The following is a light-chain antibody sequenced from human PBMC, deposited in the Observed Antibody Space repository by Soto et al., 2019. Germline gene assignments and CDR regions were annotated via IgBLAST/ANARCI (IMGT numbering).Light chain of an antibody. J-gene: IGKJ4*01. V-gene: IGKV3D-15*01. Sequence: EIVMTQSSATLSVSPGERATLSCRASQHVNDNLAWYQQKPGQAPRRLVYGASIRATGIPASFSGSGSGTEVTLTIGSLQSEDFAVYYCQQYNNWPLTFGAGTKVEIK. CDR2: GAS. CDR1: QHVNDN. CDR3: QQYNNWPLT.